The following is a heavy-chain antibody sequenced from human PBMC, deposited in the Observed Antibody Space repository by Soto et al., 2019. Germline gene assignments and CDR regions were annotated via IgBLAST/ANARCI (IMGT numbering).Heavy chain of an antibody. J-gene: IGHJ6*02. Sequence: SETLSLTCTVSGYSISSGYYWGWIRQPPGKGLEWIGSIYHSGSTYYNPSLKSRVTISVDTSKNQFSLKLSSVTAADTAVYYCATVSGSYYYYGMDVWGQGTTVTVSS. V-gene: IGHV4-38-2*02. D-gene: IGHD1-26*01. CDR1: GYSISSGYY. CDR2: IYHSGST. CDR3: ATVSGSYYYYGMDV.